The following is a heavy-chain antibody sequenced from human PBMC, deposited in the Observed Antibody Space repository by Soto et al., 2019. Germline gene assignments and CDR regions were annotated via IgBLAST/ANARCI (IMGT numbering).Heavy chain of an antibody. CDR3: ARGRGDGYNRYYYYYYGMDV. J-gene: IGHJ6*02. V-gene: IGHV4-34*01. D-gene: IGHD3-10*01. CDR1: GGSFSGYY. Sequence: SETLSLTCAVYGGSFSGYYWSWIRQPPGKGLEWIGEINHSGSTNYNPSLKSRVTISVDTSKDQFSLKLSSVTAADTAVYYCARGRGDGYNRYYYYYYGMDVWGQGTTVTVSS. CDR2: INHSGST.